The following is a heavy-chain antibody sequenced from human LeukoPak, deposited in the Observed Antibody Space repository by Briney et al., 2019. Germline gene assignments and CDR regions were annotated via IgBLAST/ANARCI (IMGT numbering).Heavy chain of an antibody. CDR3: ARARYVVVSAAIAREYWFDP. CDR1: GYTFTSYD. Sequence: GASVKVSCKASGYTFTSYDINWVRQATGQGLEWMGWMNPNSGNTGYAQKFQGRVTMTRNTSISTAYMELSSLRSEDTAVYYCARARYVVVSAAIAREYWFDPWGQGTLVTVSS. J-gene: IGHJ5*02. CDR2: MNPNSGNT. V-gene: IGHV1-8*01. D-gene: IGHD2-2*02.